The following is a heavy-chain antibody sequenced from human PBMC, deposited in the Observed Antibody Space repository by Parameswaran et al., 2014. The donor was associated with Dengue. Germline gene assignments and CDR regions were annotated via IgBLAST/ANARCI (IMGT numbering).Heavy chain of an antibody. Sequence: WIRQPPREGAWRWVATMSQGGSERHYVDSVKGRFTISRDNAKDSLYLQMNSLRAEDTAIYYCTAALRVPRGDLLRDYWGQGTLVTVSS. V-gene: IGHV3-7*01. CDR2: MSQGGSER. D-gene: IGHD3-3*01. CDR3: TAALRVPRGDLLRDY. J-gene: IGHJ4*02.